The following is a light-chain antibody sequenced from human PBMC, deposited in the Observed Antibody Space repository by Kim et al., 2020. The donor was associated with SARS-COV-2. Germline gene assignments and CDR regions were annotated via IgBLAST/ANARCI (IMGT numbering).Light chain of an antibody. J-gene: IGLJ2*01. V-gene: IGLV7-46*01. CDR3: LLSYSDSRV. Sequence: PGWTVTLTCDSSAVAVTSGHFPYWFQQKPGQAPRTLIYDTGNRHSWTPARFSGSLLGGKAALTLSAAQAEDEADYYCLLSYSDSRVFGGGTQLTVL. CDR2: DTG. CDR1: AVAVTSGHF.